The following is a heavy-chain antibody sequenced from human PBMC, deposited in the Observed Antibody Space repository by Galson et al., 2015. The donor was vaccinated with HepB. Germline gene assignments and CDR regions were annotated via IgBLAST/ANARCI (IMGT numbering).Heavy chain of an antibody. CDR3: VIGPSVGSTVKGCFQH. CDR1: GFTFSDPP. V-gene: IGHV3-74*01. Sequence: SLRLSCAASGFTFSDPPLHWVRQAPGKGLIWLSGVKYDGGITTYADSVKGRFTISRDNAKNTLSLHMSSLRAEDTAVYFCVIGPSVGSTVKGCFQHWGQGSLVTVSS. D-gene: IGHD1-1*01. CDR2: VKYDGGIT. J-gene: IGHJ1*01.